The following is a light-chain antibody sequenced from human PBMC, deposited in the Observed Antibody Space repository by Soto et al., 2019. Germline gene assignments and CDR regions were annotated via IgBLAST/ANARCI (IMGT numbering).Light chain of an antibody. J-gene: IGLJ1*01. CDR3: CSYAGSSTYV. V-gene: IGLV2-23*01. CDR2: EGS. Sequence: QSALTQPASVSGSPGQSITISCTGTSSDVASYNLVSWYQQHPGKAPKLMIYEGSKPPSGVSNRFSGSKSGNTASLTIAGLQDEDEADYYCCSYAGSSTYVFGTGTKLTVL. CDR1: SSDVASYNL.